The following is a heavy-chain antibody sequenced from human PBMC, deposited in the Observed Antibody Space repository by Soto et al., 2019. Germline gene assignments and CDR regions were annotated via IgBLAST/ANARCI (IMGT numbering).Heavy chain of an antibody. J-gene: IGHJ6*02. CDR2: VNHSGST. V-gene: IGHV4-34*01. CDR1: GGSFSGYF. CDR3: ARDLSGYYYGMYV. Sequence: SETLSLTCAVYGGSFSGYFWNWVRHPPGEGLEWIGEVNHSGSTKYNPSLTSRVTLSVDTSKNQFSLRVFSVTAADTAVYYCARDLSGYYYGMYVWGQGTTVTVSS.